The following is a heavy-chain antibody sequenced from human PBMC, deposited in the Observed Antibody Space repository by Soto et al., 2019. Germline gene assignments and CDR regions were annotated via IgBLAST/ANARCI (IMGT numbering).Heavy chain of an antibody. V-gene: IGHV4-30-2*06. CDR3: ARDYYGMDV. CDR1: GGSISSGGYS. Sequence: ASETLSLTCTVSGGSISSGGYSWTWIRQSPGKGLEWIGYTYQSGSAYYNPSLKSRVTISVDRSKNQFSLNLTSVTAADTAVYYCARDYYGMDVWGQGTTVTVSS. CDR2: TYQSGSA. J-gene: IGHJ6*02.